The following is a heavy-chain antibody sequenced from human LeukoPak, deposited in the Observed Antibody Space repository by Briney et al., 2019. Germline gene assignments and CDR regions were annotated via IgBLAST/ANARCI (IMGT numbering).Heavy chain of an antibody. V-gene: IGHV1-24*01. Sequence: ASVKVSCKVSGYTLTELSMHWVRQAPGKGLEWMGGFDPEDGETIYAQKFQGRVTMTEDTSTDTAYMELISLRSEDTAVYYCATAYTYYYDSSGKAADYFDYWGQGTLVTVSS. D-gene: IGHD3-22*01. CDR2: FDPEDGET. CDR1: GYTLTELS. J-gene: IGHJ4*02. CDR3: ATAYTYYYDSSGKAADYFDY.